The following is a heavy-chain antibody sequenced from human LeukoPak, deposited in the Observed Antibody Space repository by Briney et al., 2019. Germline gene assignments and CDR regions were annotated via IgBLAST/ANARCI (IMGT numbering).Heavy chain of an antibody. CDR3: ARGDRSGRDWFDP. D-gene: IGHD3-10*01. CDR1: GGSISSGGYY. Sequence: SRTLSLTCTVSGGSISSGGYYWSWIRQHPGKGLEWIGYIYYSGSTYYNPSLKSRVTISVDTSKNQFSLKLSSVTAADTAVYYCARGDRSGRDWFDPWGQGTLVTVSS. V-gene: IGHV4-31*03. J-gene: IGHJ5*02. CDR2: IYYSGST.